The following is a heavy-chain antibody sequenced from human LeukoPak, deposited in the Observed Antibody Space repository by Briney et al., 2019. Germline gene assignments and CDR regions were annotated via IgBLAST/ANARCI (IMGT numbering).Heavy chain of an antibody. V-gene: IGHV1-69*06. Sequence: ASVKVSCKASGGTFSSYAISWVRQAPGQGLEWMGGIIPIFGTANYAQKFQGRVTITADKSTSTAYMELSSLRSEDTAVYYCARGENYGSGSYLGYWGQGTLVTVSS. D-gene: IGHD3-10*01. CDR1: GGTFSSYA. CDR2: IIPIFGTA. J-gene: IGHJ4*02. CDR3: ARGENYGSGSYLGY.